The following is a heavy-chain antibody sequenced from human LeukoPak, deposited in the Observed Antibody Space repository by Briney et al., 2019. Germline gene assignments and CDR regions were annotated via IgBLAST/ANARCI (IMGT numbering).Heavy chain of an antibody. Sequence: ASVKVSCKTSGYTFTSYAIQWVRQAPGQRLEWMGWINAGNGNTKYSQKFQGRVTITRDTSATTAYMELSTLRSEDTAAYYCAREHDFWSPYAFDIWGQGTMVTVSS. CDR2: INAGNGNT. V-gene: IGHV1-3*01. CDR3: AREHDFWSPYAFDI. J-gene: IGHJ3*02. D-gene: IGHD3-3*01. CDR1: GYTFTSYA.